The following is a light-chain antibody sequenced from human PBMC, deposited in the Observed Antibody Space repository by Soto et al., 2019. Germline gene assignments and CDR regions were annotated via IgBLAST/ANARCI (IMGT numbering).Light chain of an antibody. CDR2: EVS. V-gene: IGLV2-14*02. CDR1: SRDVGSYSL. Sequence: QSALTQPASVSGSPGQSITISCSGTSRDVGSYSLVSWYQQRPGKVPQLIIYEVSKRPSGVSNRFSGSKSANTASLTISGLQGDDEADYYCSSYTTSSALQVFGTGTKLTVL. J-gene: IGLJ1*01. CDR3: SSYTTSSALQV.